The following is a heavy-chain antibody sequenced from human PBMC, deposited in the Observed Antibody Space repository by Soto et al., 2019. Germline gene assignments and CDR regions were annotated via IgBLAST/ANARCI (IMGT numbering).Heavy chain of an antibody. V-gene: IGHV4-59*08. J-gene: IGHJ4*02. CDR2: IYYSGST. CDR3: AAVPPPKDDILTGYLY. CDR1: GGSIISYY. Sequence: SETLSLTCTVSGGSIISYYWSWIRQPPGKGLEWIGYIYYSGSTNYNPSLKSRVTISVDTSKNQFSLKLSSVTAADTAVYYCAAVPPPKDDILTGYLYWGQGTLVTVS. D-gene: IGHD3-9*01.